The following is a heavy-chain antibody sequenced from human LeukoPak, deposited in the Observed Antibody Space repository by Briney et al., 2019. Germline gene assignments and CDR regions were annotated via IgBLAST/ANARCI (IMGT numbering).Heavy chain of an antibody. D-gene: IGHD1-1*01. CDR3: ARDGRGELEDFDY. J-gene: IGHJ4*02. CDR2: IGSSGGDI. Sequence: GGSLRLSCSASGFTFSSYWMNWVRQAPGKGLEWVSSIGSSGGDIYYADSVKGRFTISRDNAKNLLFLQMNSLRAEDTAVYYCARDGRGELEDFDYWGQGTLVTVSS. CDR1: GFTFSSYW. V-gene: IGHV3-21*01.